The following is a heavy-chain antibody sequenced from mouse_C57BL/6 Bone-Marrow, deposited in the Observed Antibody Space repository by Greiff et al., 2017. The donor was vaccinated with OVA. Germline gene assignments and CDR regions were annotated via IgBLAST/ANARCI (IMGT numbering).Heavy chain of an antibody. J-gene: IGHJ2*01. CDR3: ERGYYGTLDY. V-gene: IGHV1-19*01. CDR1: GYTFTDYY. D-gene: IGHD1-1*01. Sequence: VQLQQSGPVLVKPGASVKMSCKASGYTFTDYYMNWVKQSHGKSLEWIGVINPYNGGTSYNQKFKGKATLTVDKSSSTAYMELNSLTSEDSAVYYCERGYYGTLDYWRPGTTLTASS. CDR2: INPYNGGT.